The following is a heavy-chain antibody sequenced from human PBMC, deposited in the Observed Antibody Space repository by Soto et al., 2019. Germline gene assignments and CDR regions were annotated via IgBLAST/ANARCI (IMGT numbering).Heavy chain of an antibody. V-gene: IGHV3-9*01. CDR2: ISWNSGSI. CDR3: AKSGGATIWRGSRYYFDY. D-gene: IGHD5-12*01. CDR1: GFTFDDYA. Sequence: PGGSLRLSCAASGFTFDDYAMHWVRQAPGKGLEWVSGISWNSGSIGYADSVKGRFTISRDNAKNSLYLQMNSLRAEDTALYYCAKSGGATIWRGSRYYFDYWGQGTLVTVSS. J-gene: IGHJ4*02.